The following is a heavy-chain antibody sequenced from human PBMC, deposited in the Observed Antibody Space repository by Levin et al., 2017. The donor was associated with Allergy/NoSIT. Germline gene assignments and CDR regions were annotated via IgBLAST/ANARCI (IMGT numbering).Heavy chain of an antibody. CDR3: VHAFYFDSSGYFMDV. Sequence: SGPTLVKPTQTLTLTCTFSGFSLSTPGVGVGWIRQPPGKALDWLALIYWSDDRRYSPSLKSRLTITQDTSNNQVVLTMTNMDPVDTATYYCVHAFYFDSSGYFMDVWGQGTTVTVSS. CDR1: GFSLSTPGVG. CDR2: IYWSDDR. J-gene: IGHJ6*02. V-gene: IGHV2-5*01. D-gene: IGHD3-22*01.